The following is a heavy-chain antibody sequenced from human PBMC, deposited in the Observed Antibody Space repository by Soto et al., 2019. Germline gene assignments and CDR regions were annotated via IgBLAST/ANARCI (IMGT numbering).Heavy chain of an antibody. V-gene: IGHV3-7*01. D-gene: IGHD6-13*01. CDR3: AVAATGRGGIDY. J-gene: IGHJ4*02. Sequence: EVQLVESGGGLVQPGGSLRLSCAVSELTFSDYWMSWVRQAPGRGLEWVANINQDGSQKYYVDSVRGRITISRDNAKNSQYLQMHSLTAEDTAVYYCAVAATGRGGIDYWGQGTLVTVSS. CDR1: ELTFSDYW. CDR2: INQDGSQK.